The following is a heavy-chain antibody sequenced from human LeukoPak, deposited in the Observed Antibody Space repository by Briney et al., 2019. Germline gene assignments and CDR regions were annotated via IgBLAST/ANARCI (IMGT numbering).Heavy chain of an antibody. J-gene: IGHJ3*02. CDR1: GFTFSSYG. V-gene: IGHV3-30*02. D-gene: IGHD6-13*01. CDR3: ARDYMGIAAEDAFDI. Sequence: GGSLRLSCAASGFTFSSYGMHWVRQAPGKGLEWVAFIRYDGSNKYYADSVKGRFTISRDNAKNSLYLQMNSLRAEDTAVYYCARDYMGIAAEDAFDIWGQGTMVTVSS. CDR2: IRYDGSNK.